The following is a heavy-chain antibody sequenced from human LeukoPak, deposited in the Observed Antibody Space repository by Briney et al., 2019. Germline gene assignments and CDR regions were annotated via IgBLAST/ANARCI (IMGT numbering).Heavy chain of an antibody. CDR2: INPNSGGT. V-gene: IGHV1-2*02. CDR1: GYTFTGYF. D-gene: IGHD6-13*01. CDR3: ARDLDGSSGCDY. J-gene: IGHJ4*02. Sequence: ASVKVSCKASGYTFTGYFMHWVRQAPGQGLEWVGWINPNSGGTNYAQKFQGRVIMTRDTSISTAYIELSRLRSDDTAVYYCARDLDGSSGCDYWGQGTLVTVPS.